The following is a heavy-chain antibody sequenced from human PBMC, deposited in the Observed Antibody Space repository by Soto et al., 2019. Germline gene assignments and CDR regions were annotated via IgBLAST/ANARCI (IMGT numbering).Heavy chain of an antibody. D-gene: IGHD2-8*01. CDR2: IYYSGST. V-gene: IGHV4-59*08. CDR1: GGSISSYY. Sequence: SETLSLTCTVSGGSISSYYWSWIRQPPGKGLEWIGYIYYSGSTNYNPSLKSRVTISVDTSKNQFSLKLSSVTAADTAVYYCARWGPGCTNVVCEDYYYYYYIDVLGKGTTVTVSS. CDR3: ARWGPGCTNVVCEDYYYYYYIDV. J-gene: IGHJ6*03.